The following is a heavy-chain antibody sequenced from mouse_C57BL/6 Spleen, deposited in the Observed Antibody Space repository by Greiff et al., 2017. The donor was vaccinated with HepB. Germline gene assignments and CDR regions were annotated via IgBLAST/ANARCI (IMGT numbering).Heavy chain of an antibody. J-gene: IGHJ2*01. D-gene: IGHD1-1*01. V-gene: IGHV5-17*01. CDR1: GFTFSDYG. CDR2: ISSGSSTI. CDR3: ARDYGSSLWYFDY. Sequence: EVKLVESGGGLVKPGGSLKLSCAASGFTFSDYGMHWVRQAPEKGLEWVAYISSGSSTIYYADTVKGRFTISRDNAKNTLFLQMTSLRSEDTAMYYCARDYGSSLWYFDYWGQGTTLTVSS.